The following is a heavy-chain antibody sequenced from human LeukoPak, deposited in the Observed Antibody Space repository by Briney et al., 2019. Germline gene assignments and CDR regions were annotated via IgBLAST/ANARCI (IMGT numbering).Heavy chain of an antibody. D-gene: IGHD2-15*01. Sequence: ASVKVSCKASGYTFTSYDINWVRQATGQGLEWMGWMNPNSGNTGYAQKFQGRVTITRNTSISAAYMELSSLRSEDTAVYYCARGPKYSRAFDIWGQGTMVTVSS. V-gene: IGHV1-8*03. CDR1: GYTFTSYD. CDR2: MNPNSGNT. CDR3: ARGPKYSRAFDI. J-gene: IGHJ3*02.